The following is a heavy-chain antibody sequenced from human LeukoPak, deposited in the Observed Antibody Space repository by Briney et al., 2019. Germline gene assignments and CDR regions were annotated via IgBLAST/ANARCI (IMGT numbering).Heavy chain of an antibody. J-gene: IGHJ4*02. CDR2: IYYSGST. CDR1: GGSISSSSYY. V-gene: IGHV4-39*07. D-gene: IGHD6-19*01. CDR3: ARAIAVAGTIFDY. Sequence: SETLSLTCTVSGGSISSSSYYWGWIRQPPGKGLEWIGSIYYSGSTYYNPSLKSRVTISIDTSKNQFSLKLSSATAADTAVYHCARAIAVAGTIFDYWGQGILVTVSS.